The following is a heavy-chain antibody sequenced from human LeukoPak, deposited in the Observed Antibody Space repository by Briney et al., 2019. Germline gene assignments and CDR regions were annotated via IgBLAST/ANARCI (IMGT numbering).Heavy chain of an antibody. CDR3: SRESGAFCPFGY. J-gene: IGHJ4*02. CDR1: GGSFSGYY. V-gene: IGHV4-34*01. D-gene: IGHD1-26*01. Sequence: PSETLSLTCAVYGGSFSGYYWSWIRQPPGKGLEWIGEINHSGGTNYNPSLKSRVTISVDTSKNQFSLKLSSVTAADTAIYYCSRESGAFCPFGYWGQGTLVIVPS. CDR2: INHSGGT.